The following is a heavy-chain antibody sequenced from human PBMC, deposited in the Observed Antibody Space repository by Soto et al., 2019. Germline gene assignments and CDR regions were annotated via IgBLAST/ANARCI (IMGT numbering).Heavy chain of an antibody. J-gene: IGHJ6*02. D-gene: IGHD1-1*01. CDR2: VKYDGSQT. V-gene: IGHV3-7*01. CDR3: TRDFQGPLDYGMDV. Sequence: PGGSLRLSCADSGFTFSSYWMIWVRQAPGQGLEWVANVKYDGSQTYYVGSVKGRLTISRDNAKNSLYLQMNSLRAEDTAVYYCTRDFQGPLDYGMDVWGQGTTVTVSS. CDR1: GFTFSSYW.